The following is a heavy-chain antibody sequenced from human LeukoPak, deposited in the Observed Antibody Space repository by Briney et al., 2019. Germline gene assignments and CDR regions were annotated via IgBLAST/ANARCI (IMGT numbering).Heavy chain of an antibody. V-gene: IGHV3-23*01. D-gene: IGHD3-22*01. CDR2: ISNNGGYT. CDR3: ARARPWDSSRSYYFGMDV. J-gene: IGHJ6*02. Sequence: GGSLRLSCAASGFTFSSSAMSWVRQAPGKGLEWVSAISNNGGYTYYADSVRGRFSISRDSSKNTVYLQMNSLRDEDTAVYYCARARPWDSSRSYYFGMDVWGHGTTVTVSS. CDR1: GFTFSSSA.